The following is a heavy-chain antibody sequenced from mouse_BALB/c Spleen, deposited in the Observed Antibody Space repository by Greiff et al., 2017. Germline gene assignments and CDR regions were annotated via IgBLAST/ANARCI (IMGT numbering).Heavy chain of an antibody. CDR3: ARGDGYYKGYAMDY. CDR2: IWSGGST. Sequence: VMLVESGPGLVQPSQSLSITCTVSGFSLTSYGVHWVRQSPGKGLEWLGVIWSGGSTDYNAAFISRLSISKDNSKSQVFFKMNSLQADDTAIYYCARGDGYYKGYAMDYWGQGTSVTVSS. J-gene: IGHJ4*01. CDR1: GFSLTSYG. D-gene: IGHD2-3*01. V-gene: IGHV2-4-1*01.